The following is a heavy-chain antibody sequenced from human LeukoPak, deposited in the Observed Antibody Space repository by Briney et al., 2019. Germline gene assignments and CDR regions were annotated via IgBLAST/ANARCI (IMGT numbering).Heavy chain of an antibody. J-gene: IGHJ4*02. Sequence: GRSLRLSCAASGFTFSSYGMHCVRQAPARGLEWVAVIWYDGSNKYYADSVKGRFTISRDNSKNTLYLQMNSLRAEDTAVYYCAKDSGSYWVIDYWGQGTLVTVSS. CDR1: GFTFSSYG. CDR2: IWYDGSNK. CDR3: AKDSGSYWVIDY. V-gene: IGHV3-33*06. D-gene: IGHD1-26*01.